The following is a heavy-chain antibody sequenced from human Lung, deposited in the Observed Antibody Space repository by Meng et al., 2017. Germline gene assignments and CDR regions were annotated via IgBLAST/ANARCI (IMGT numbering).Heavy chain of an antibody. CDR2: IRQDGSEK. CDR1: GFTFSSYW. CDR3: AREYYTSGVSRPYYFDY. J-gene: IGHJ4*02. Sequence: SCAASGFTFSSYWMSWVRQAPGKGLEWVANIRQDGSEKYYVDSVKGRFTVSRDNAKNSLCLQMNSLRVENTAVYYCAREYYTSGVSRPYYFDYWGQGTLVTVSS. V-gene: IGHV3-7*01. D-gene: IGHD3-10*01.